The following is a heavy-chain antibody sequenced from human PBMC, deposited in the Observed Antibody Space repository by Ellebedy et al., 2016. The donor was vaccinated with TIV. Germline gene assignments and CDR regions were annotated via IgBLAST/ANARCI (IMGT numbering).Heavy chain of an antibody. CDR3: ARVGFLEWLIDF. Sequence: AASVKVSCKASGHTFTSYGISWVRQAPGQGLEWMGWISAYNGDTKFTQRFQGRVTMTTDTSTSTAYMELRRLRSDDTAVYYCARVGFLEWLIDFWGQGTLVTVSS. J-gene: IGHJ4*02. V-gene: IGHV1-18*01. CDR1: GHTFTSYG. D-gene: IGHD3-3*01. CDR2: ISAYNGDT.